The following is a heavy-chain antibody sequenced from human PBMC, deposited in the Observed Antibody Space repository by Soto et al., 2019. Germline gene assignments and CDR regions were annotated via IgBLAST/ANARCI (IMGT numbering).Heavy chain of an antibody. J-gene: IGHJ6*02. CDR3: ARGQYYDSSGYFAQASGYYGMDV. Sequence: ASVKVSCQASGYTFTSYGISWVRQAPGQGLEWMGWISAYNGNTNYAQKLQGRVTMTTDTSTSTAYMELRSLRSDDTAVYYCARGQYYDSSGYFAQASGYYGMDVWGQGTTVTVSS. CDR2: ISAYNGNT. CDR1: GYTFTSYG. D-gene: IGHD3-22*01. V-gene: IGHV1-18*01.